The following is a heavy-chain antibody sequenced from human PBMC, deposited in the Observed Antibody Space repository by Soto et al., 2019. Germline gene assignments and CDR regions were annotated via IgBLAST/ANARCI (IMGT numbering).Heavy chain of an antibody. J-gene: IGHJ4*02. CDR3: ARDVVATIRGYHYFDY. V-gene: IGHV4-30-4*01. CDR1: GGSISSGDYY. Sequence: QVQLQESGPGLVKPSQTLSLTCTVSGGSISSGDYYWNWIRQPPGKGLEWIGYIYYSGSTDYNPSLQSRVTISVDTSKNLVSLKLSSVTAADTAVYYCARDVVATIRGYHYFDYWGQGALVTVSS. CDR2: IYYSGST. D-gene: IGHD5-12*01.